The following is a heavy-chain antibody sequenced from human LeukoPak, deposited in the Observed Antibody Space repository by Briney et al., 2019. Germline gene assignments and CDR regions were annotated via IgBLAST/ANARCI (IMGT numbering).Heavy chain of an antibody. Sequence: GGSLRLSCAASGFTFSSYAMHWVRQAPGKGLEWVAVISYDGSNKYYADSVKGRFTISRDNSKNTLYLQMNSLRAEDTAVYYCPGEPGIRYFDWQPGDYWGQGTLVTVSS. CDR3: PGEPGIRYFDWQPGDY. V-gene: IGHV3-30-3*01. CDR2: ISYDGSNK. D-gene: IGHD3-9*01. J-gene: IGHJ4*02. CDR1: GFTFSSYA.